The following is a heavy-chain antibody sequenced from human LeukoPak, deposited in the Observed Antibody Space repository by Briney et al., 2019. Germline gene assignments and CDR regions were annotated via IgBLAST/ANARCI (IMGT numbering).Heavy chain of an antibody. V-gene: IGHV3-30*18. CDR2: ISYHGSNK. CDR3: VKDRTGTYTLDY. Sequence: GGSLRLSCAASGFTFSSYGMYWVRQAPGKGLEWVAVISYHGSNKYYADSVKGRFTISRDNSKNTLYLQMNSLRAEDTAVYYCVKDRTGTYTLDYWGQGTLVTVSS. CDR1: GFTFSSYG. D-gene: IGHD3-10*01. J-gene: IGHJ4*02.